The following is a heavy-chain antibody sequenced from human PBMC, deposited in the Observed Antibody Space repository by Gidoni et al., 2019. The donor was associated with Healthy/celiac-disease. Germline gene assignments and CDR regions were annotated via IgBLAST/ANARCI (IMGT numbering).Heavy chain of an antibody. J-gene: IGHJ4*02. CDR2: IYSGGST. CDR1: GFTVSTQH. CDR3: ARADDDSSGWAAKRPGPGYFDY. V-gene: IGHV3-53*01. Sequence: EVQLVESGGGLIQPGGSLRPSCAASGFTVSTQHIRVVRQAPGKGLEWVSVIYSGGSTYYADSVKGRFTISRDNSKNTLYLQMNSLRAEDTAVYYCARADDDSSGWAAKRPGPGYFDYWGQGTLVTVSS. D-gene: IGHD6-19*01.